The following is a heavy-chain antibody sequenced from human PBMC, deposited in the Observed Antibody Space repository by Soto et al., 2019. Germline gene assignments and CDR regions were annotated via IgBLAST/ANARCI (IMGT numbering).Heavy chain of an antibody. CDR1: GFTFTRSA. CDR3: AADPFSSSNNSYNWFEP. J-gene: IGHJ5*02. CDR2: IVVDGANT. D-gene: IGHD2-2*01. V-gene: IGHV1-58*01. Sequence: SVKVSCKASGFTFTRSAVQWVRQARGQRLEWIGWIVVDGANTDYAQKFQERVTITRDISTSTAYMQLTRLRTADPEVYYGAADPFSSSNNSYNWFEPWGQGPLVTGS.